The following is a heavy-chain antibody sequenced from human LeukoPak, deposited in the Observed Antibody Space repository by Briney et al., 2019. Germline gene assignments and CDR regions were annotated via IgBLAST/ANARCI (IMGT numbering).Heavy chain of an antibody. D-gene: IGHD6-13*01. CDR2: IYYSGST. J-gene: IGHJ3*02. Sequence: TSETLSLTCSVSGGSIRSYYWSWIRQPPGKGLEWIGYIYYSGSTNYNPSLKSRVTISVDTSKNQFSLKLSSVTAADTAVYYCARYSSSWQPGDAFDIWGQGTMVTVSS. V-gene: IGHV4-59*01. CDR1: GGSIRSYY. CDR3: ARYSSSWQPGDAFDI.